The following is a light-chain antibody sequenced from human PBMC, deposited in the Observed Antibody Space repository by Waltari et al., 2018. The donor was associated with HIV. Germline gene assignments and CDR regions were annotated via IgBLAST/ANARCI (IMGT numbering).Light chain of an antibody. CDR1: SNNVGNQG. V-gene: IGLV10-54*01. Sequence: QAGLTQPPSVSKGLRQTATPTCTGNSNNVGNQGATWLQLRQGHPPKLLSYSNHDRPPAIAESLSASRSGSTASLTITGLQPEDEADYYCSAWDSSLRAQVFGGGTKLTVL. CDR3: SAWDSSLRAQV. CDR2: SNH. J-gene: IGLJ3*02.